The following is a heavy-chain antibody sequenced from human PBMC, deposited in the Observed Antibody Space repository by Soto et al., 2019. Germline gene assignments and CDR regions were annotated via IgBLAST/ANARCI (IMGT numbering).Heavy chain of an antibody. Sequence: SETLSLTCTVSGVYIRSSSYSWGWISQPPGKGLEWIGSIYYSGSTYYNPSLKSRVTISVDTSKHQFSLKLSSVTAADTAVYYGASRNLNHYYGMDVWGQGTMVTVSS. D-gene: IGHD1-1*01. CDR3: ASRNLNHYYGMDV. V-gene: IGHV4-39*01. J-gene: IGHJ6*02. CDR1: GVYIRSSSYS. CDR2: IYYSGST.